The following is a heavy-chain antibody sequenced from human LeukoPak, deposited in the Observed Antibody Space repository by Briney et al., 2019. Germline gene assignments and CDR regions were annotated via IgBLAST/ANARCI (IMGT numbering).Heavy chain of an antibody. CDR2: MNQDGSEK. D-gene: IGHD3-10*01. Sequence: GGSLRLSCAASGFTFSNLWMSWVRQAPGNGLEWVANMNQDGSEKYYVDSVKGRFTISRDNAKKSLYLQMNSLRAEDTAVYYCARYGSGSYSDDHFQHWGQGTLVTVSS. CDR1: GFTFSNLW. CDR3: ARYGSGSYSDDHFQH. J-gene: IGHJ1*01. V-gene: IGHV3-7*03.